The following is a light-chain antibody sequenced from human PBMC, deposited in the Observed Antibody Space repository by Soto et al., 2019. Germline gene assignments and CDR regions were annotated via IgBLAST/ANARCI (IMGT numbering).Light chain of an antibody. Sequence: AIRMTQXPXSLSASTGDRVTITCRASQGISSYLAWYQQKPGKAPKLLIYAASTLQSGVPSRFSGSGSGTDFTLTISCLQSEDFATYYCQQYYSYLFTFGPGTKVDIK. CDR3: QQYYSYLFT. V-gene: IGKV1-8*01. J-gene: IGKJ3*01. CDR1: QGISSY. CDR2: AAS.